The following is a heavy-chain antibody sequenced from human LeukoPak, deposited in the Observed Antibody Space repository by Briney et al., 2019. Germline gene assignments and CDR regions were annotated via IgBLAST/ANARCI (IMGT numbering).Heavy chain of an antibody. CDR1: GGSISSYY. CDR3: ARGDSGGDAFDI. D-gene: IGHD2-21*02. CDR2: IYYSGST. Sequence: SETLSLTCTVSGGSISSYYWSWLRQPPGKGLEWIGYIYYSGSTNYNPSLKSRVTISVDTSKNQFSLKLSSVTAADTAVYYCARGDSGGDAFDIWGQGTMVTVSS. J-gene: IGHJ3*02. V-gene: IGHV4-59*01.